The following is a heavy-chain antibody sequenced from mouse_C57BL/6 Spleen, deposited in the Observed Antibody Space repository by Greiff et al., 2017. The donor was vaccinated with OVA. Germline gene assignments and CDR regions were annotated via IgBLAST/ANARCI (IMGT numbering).Heavy chain of an antibody. CDR3: AMSTTVVARYFDV. CDR2: IYPGSGNT. D-gene: IGHD1-1*01. V-gene: IGHV1-76*01. J-gene: IGHJ1*03. CDR1: GYTFTDYY. Sequence: VMLVESGAELVRPGASVKLSCKASGYTFTDYYINWVKQRPGQGLEWIARIYPGSGNTYYNEKFKGKATLTAEKSSSTAYMQLSSLTSEDSAVYFCAMSTTVVARYFDVWGTGTTVTVSS.